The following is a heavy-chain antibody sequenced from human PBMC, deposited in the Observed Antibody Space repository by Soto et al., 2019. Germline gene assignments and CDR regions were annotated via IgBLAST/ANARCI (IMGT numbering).Heavy chain of an antibody. J-gene: IGHJ4*02. V-gene: IGHV1-18*01. Sequence: QVHLVQSGAEVKKPGASVKDSCKGSGYGFTTYGITWVRQAPGQGLEWMAWISAHNGNTNYAQKVQGRVTVTRDTSTSTAYMELRSLRYDDTAVYYCARGRYGDYWGQGALVTVSS. CDR2: ISAHNGNT. CDR3: ARGRYGDY. CDR1: GYGFTTYG. D-gene: IGHD1-1*01.